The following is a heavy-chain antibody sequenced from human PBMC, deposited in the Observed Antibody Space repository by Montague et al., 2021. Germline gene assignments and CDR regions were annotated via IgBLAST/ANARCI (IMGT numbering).Heavy chain of an antibody. V-gene: IGHV4-59*11. CDR1: GGSISSHY. D-gene: IGHD3-3*02. CDR3: ARDQHFLSGDNWFGP. CDR2: VYYRGNM. Sequence: SETRSLTCTVSGGSISSHYWSWVRQPPGKGLEWIGCVYYRGNMAHNPSLKSRLTMLVDTAKNQVSLKLKSVTAADTAVYYCARDQHFLSGDNWFGPWGQGILVTVSS. J-gene: IGHJ5*02.